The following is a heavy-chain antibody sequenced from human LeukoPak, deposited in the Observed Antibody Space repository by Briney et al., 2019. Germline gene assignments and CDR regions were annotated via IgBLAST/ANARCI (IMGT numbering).Heavy chain of an antibody. V-gene: IGHV3-30*18. CDR2: ISFDGTNK. Sequence: QPGRSLRLSCAASGFTFSHYAMHWVRQAPGKGLEWVAVISFDGTNKFYADSVKGRFTISRDNSKNALYLQMNSLRAEDTAVYYCAKGGYYERPWYFDYWGQGTLVTVSS. D-gene: IGHD3-22*01. CDR3: AKGGYYERPWYFDY. J-gene: IGHJ4*02. CDR1: GFTFSHYA.